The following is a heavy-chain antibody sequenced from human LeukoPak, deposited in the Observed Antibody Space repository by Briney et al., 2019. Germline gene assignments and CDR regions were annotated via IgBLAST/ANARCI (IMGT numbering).Heavy chain of an antibody. D-gene: IGHD3-22*01. CDR2: INHSGST. Sequence: SETLSLTCAVYGGSFSGYYWSWIRQPPGKGLEWIGEINHSGSTNYNPSLKSRVTISVDTSKNQFSLKLSSVTAADTAVYYCARAFYSSGYYPTGPFDYWGQGTLVTVS. V-gene: IGHV4-34*01. J-gene: IGHJ4*02. CDR1: GGSFSGYY. CDR3: ARAFYSSGYYPTGPFDY.